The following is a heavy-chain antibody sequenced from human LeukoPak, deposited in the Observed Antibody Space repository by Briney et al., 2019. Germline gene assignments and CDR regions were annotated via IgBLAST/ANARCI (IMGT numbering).Heavy chain of an antibody. J-gene: IGHJ6*03. V-gene: IGHV4-4*07. Sequence: PSETLSLTCTVSGGSISSYYWSWIRQPAGKGLEWIGRIYTSGSTNYNPSLKSRVTMSVDTSKNQFSLKLSSVTAADTAVYYCARVVGGGDYSRYYYYMDVWGKGTTVTVSS. CDR2: IYTSGST. CDR1: GGSISSYY. CDR3: ARVVGGGDYSRYYYYMDV. D-gene: IGHD4-11*01.